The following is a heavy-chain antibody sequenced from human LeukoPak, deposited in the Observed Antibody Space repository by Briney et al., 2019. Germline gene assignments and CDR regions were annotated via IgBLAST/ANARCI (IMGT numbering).Heavy chain of an antibody. CDR1: GYTFTGYY. CDR2: INPNSGGT. Sequence: ASVKVSCKASGYTFTGYYMHWVRQAPGQGLEWMGWINPNSGGTNYAQKFQGRVTMTRDTSISTAYMELSRLRSDDTAVYHCARGGYPRSLYYYYGMDVWGQGTTVTVSS. D-gene: IGHD5-12*01. CDR3: ARGGYPRSLYYYYGMDV. J-gene: IGHJ6*02. V-gene: IGHV1-2*02.